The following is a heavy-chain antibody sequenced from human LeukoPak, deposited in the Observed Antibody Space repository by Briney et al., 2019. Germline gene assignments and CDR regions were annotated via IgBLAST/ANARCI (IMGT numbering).Heavy chain of an antibody. Sequence: PGRSLRLSCAASGFTFSSYAMHWVRQAPGKGLEWVAVISYDGSNKYYADSVKGRFTISRDNSKNTLNLQMNSLRSEDTAVYYCARGYYDIIDYWGQGTLVTVSS. CDR2: ISYDGSNK. CDR1: GFTFSSYA. V-gene: IGHV3-30-3*01. J-gene: IGHJ4*02. D-gene: IGHD3-22*01. CDR3: ARGYYDIIDY.